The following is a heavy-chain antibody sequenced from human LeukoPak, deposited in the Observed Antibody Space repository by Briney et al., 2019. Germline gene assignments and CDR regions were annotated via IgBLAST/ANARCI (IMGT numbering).Heavy chain of an antibody. CDR2: ISSSSSTI. J-gene: IGHJ6*02. CDR3: ARESSGAYYDSSGLYYYYYGMDV. CDR1: GFTFSSYS. D-gene: IGHD3-22*01. Sequence: GGSLRLSCAASGFTFSSYSMNWVRQAPGKGLEWVSYISSSSSTIYYADSVKGRFTISRDNAKNSLYLQMNSPRDEDTAVYYCARESSGAYYDSSGLYYYYYGMDVWGQGTTVTVSS. V-gene: IGHV3-48*02.